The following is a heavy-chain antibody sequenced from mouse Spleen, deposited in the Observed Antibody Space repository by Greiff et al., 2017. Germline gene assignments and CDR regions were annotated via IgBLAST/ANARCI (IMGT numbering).Heavy chain of an antibody. D-gene: IGHD2-3*01. V-gene: IGHV1-4*01. CDR3: ARSDDGYYAWFAY. CDR1: GYTFTSYT. J-gene: IGHJ3*01. Sequence: VKVVESGAELARPGASVKMSCKASGYTFTSYTMHWVKQRPGQGLEWIGYINPSSGYTNYNQKFKDKATLTADKSSSTAYMQLSSLTSEDSAVYYCARSDDGYYAWFAYWGQGTLVTVSA. CDR2: INPSSGYT.